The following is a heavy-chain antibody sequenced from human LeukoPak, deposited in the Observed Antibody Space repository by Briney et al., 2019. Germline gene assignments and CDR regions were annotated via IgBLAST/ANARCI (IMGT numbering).Heavy chain of an antibody. CDR1: GYSFTSHY. D-gene: IGHD5-12*01. CDR3: ARELGYDYPFDY. Sequence: ASVKVSCKASGYSFTSHYMHWVRQAPGQGLEWMGIINPSGGSTSYAQKFQGRVTMTRDMSTSTVYMELSSLRSEDTAVYYCARELGYDYPFDYWGQGTLVTVSS. J-gene: IGHJ4*02. V-gene: IGHV1-46*01. CDR2: INPSGGST.